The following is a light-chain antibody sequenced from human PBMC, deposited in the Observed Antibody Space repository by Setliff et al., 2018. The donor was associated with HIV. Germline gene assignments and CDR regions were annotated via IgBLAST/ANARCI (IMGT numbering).Light chain of an antibody. V-gene: IGLV2-14*03. J-gene: IGLJ1*01. CDR2: DVS. CDR1: SSDVGSYDF. Sequence: QSALIQPASVTGSPGQSVTVSCTGTSSDVGSYDFVSWYQQLQGKAPKLLIYDVSDRPSGVSHRFSGSKSGNTSSLTISGHQSEDEADYYCASYRPNDLGVFGTGTKVTVL. CDR3: ASYRPNDLGV.